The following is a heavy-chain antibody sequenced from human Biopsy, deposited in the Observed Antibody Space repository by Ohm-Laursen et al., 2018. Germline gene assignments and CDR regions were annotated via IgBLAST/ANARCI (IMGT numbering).Heavy chain of an antibody. CDR2: VYYTGST. Sequence: GTLSLTCSVSGDSISSYYWSWIRQPPGKGLEWIGYVYYTGSTDYNPSLQSRVTISVDTSKNHFSLRLRSVTPADTAIYYCARDRGFYSDRAVPGYFDLWGRGTLVTVSS. V-gene: IGHV4-59*01. CDR3: ARDRGFYSDRAVPGYFDL. J-gene: IGHJ2*01. CDR1: GDSISSYY. D-gene: IGHD3-22*01.